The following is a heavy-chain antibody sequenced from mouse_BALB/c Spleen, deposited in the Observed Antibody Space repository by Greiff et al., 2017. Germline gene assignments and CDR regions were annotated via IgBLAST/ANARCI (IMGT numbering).Heavy chain of an antibody. D-gene: IGHD2-3*01. J-gene: IGHJ4*01. CDR3: AREGIYDGYYYAMDY. CDR1: GYTFTDYA. Sequence: VQLQESGPEVVRPGVSVKISCKGSGYTFTDYAMHWVKQSHAKSLEWIGVISTYNGNTNYNQKFKGKATMTVDKSSSTAYMELARLTSEDSAIYYCAREGIYDGYYYAMDYWGQGTSVTVSS. V-gene: IGHV1-67*01. CDR2: ISTYNGNT.